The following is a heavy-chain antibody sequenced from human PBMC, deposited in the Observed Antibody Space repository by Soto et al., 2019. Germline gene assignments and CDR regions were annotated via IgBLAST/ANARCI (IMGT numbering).Heavy chain of an antibody. D-gene: IGHD4-17*01. V-gene: IGHV3-74*01. CDR3: ARVELVGGDYVHWFDP. Sequence: EVQLVESGGGLVQPGGSLRLSCAASGFTFSSYWMHWVRQAPGKGLVWVSRINSDGSSTSYADSVKGRFTISGDNAKNPLYLQMNSLRAEDTAVYYCARVELVGGDYVHWFDPWGQGTLVTVSS. J-gene: IGHJ5*02. CDR2: INSDGSST. CDR1: GFTFSSYW.